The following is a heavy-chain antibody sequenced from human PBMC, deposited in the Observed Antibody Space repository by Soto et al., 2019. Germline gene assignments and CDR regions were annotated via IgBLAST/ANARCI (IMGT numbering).Heavy chain of an antibody. J-gene: IGHJ6*03. Sequence: GGSLRLSCAASGFTFSSYGMHWVRQAPGKGLEWVAVISYDGSNKYYADSVKGRFTISGDNSKNTLYLQMNSLRAEDTAVYYCAKDFWYSSGWSTNPYYYYMDVWGKGTTVTVSS. CDR3: AKDFWYSSGWSTNPYYYYMDV. V-gene: IGHV3-30*18. D-gene: IGHD6-19*01. CDR2: ISYDGSNK. CDR1: GFTFSSYG.